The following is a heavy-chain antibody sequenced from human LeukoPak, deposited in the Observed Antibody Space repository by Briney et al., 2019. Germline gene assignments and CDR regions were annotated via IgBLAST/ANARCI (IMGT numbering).Heavy chain of an antibody. CDR2: IWYDGSSK. D-gene: IGHD3-3*01. J-gene: IGHJ4*02. CDR1: GFTFNSYG. Sequence: GGSLRLSCVASGFTFNSYGMHWVRQAPGKGLEWVAVIWYDGSSKYYAASVKGRFTISRDNSKNTLYLQMNSLRAEDTAVYYCARSVNFWSGYPDYWGQGTLVTVSS. CDR3: ARSVNFWSGYPDY. V-gene: IGHV3-33*01.